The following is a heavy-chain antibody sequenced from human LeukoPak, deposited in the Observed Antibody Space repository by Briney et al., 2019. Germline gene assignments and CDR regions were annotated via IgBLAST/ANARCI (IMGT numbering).Heavy chain of an antibody. CDR1: GFTFSGYE. Sequence: GGSLRLSCTASGFTFSGYEMHWVRQAPGKGLEWVSYISSGDSIIYYADSVKGRFTISRDNAKNSLHLQMNSLRAEDTAVYYCARDYGGSSPFDSWGQGTLVTVSS. D-gene: IGHD4-23*01. V-gene: IGHV3-48*03. CDR3: ARDYGGSSPFDS. CDR2: ISSGDSII. J-gene: IGHJ4*02.